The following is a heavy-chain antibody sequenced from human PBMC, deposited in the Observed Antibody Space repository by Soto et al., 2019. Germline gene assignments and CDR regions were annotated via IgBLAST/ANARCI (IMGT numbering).Heavy chain of an antibody. CDR2: IIPIFGTA. Sequence: SVKVSCKASGVTFSSYAISWVRQAPGQGLEWMGGIIPIFGTANYAQKFQGRVTITADESTSTAYMELSSLRSEDTAVYYCAPLGLYGGLFDYWGQGTLVTVSS. CDR1: GVTFSSYA. V-gene: IGHV1-69*13. CDR3: APLGLYGGLFDY. J-gene: IGHJ4*02. D-gene: IGHD4-17*01.